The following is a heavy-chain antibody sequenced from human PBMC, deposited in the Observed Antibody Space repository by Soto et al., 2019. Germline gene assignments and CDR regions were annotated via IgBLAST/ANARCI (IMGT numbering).Heavy chain of an antibody. J-gene: IGHJ6*02. D-gene: IGHD6-6*01. CDR3: ARGDGARASYYGMDV. CDR1: GYTFTGYY. Sequence: QVQLVQSGAEVKKPGASVKVSCKASGYTFTGYYMHWVRQAHVQGLEWMGWINPNSGGTNYAQKFQGWVTMTRDTSISTAYMELSRLRSDDTAVYYCARGDGARASYYGMDVWGQGTTVTVSS. V-gene: IGHV1-2*04. CDR2: INPNSGGT.